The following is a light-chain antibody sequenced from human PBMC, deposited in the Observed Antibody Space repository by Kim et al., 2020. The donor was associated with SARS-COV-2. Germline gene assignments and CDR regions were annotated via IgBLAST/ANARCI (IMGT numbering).Light chain of an antibody. J-gene: IGKJ3*01. V-gene: IGKV3-11*01. CDR1: QSISGF. CDR2: DVS. Sequence: PGERATLSCRASQSISGFLAWYQQKPGQAPRLLIYDVSNRATGIPARFSGSGSGTDFTLTISSLEPQDFAVYYCQQRTNWPPIFTFGPGTKVDIK. CDR3: QQRTNWPPIFT.